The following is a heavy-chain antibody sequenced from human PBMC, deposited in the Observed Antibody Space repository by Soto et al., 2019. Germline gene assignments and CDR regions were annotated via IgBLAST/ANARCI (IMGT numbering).Heavy chain of an antibody. V-gene: IGHV3-23*01. D-gene: IGHD6-19*01. J-gene: IGHJ3*02. CDR2: ISGSGGCT. CDR3: AKDQQWLVPPDAFDI. CDR1: GFTFSSYA. Sequence: GGSLRLSCAASGFTFSSYAMSWVRQAPGKGLEWVSAISGSGGCTYYADSVKGRFIISRENSKNTLYLKMNSLRAEDTAVSYCAKDQQWLVPPDAFDIWGQGTMVTVSS.